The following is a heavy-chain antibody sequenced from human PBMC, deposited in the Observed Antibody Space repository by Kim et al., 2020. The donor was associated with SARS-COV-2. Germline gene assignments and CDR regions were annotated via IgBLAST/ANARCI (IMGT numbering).Heavy chain of an antibody. D-gene: IGHD2-15*01. CDR1: GFTFSSYE. V-gene: IGHV3-48*03. CDR3: ARTGSGRGNYFDY. CDR2: ISSRGMTK. Sequence: GGSLRLSCAASGFTFSSYEMNWVRQAPGKGLEWVSYISSRGMTKYYADSVKGRFTISRDNAKNSVYLQMNSLRAEDTVVYYCARTGSGRGNYFDYWGQGILVTVSS. J-gene: IGHJ4*02.